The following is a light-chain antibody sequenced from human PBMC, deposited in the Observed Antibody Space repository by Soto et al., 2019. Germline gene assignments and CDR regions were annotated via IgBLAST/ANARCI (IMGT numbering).Light chain of an antibody. CDR1: QAVSSTY. V-gene: IGKV3-20*01. CDR2: GAS. CDR3: HQCGNSWWT. Sequence: EVVLTQSPNTLSLSPGESATLSCRAIQAVSSTYLVWYQQKPGLAPRLLIYGASSRAPGISDRFSGSGSGTDFTLTISRLEPEDFAVYYCHQCGNSWWTFAEGTKVDIK. J-gene: IGKJ1*01.